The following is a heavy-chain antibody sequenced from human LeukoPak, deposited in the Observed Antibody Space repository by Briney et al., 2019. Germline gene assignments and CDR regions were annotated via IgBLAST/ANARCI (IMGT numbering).Heavy chain of an antibody. CDR3: ARGYYYRV. V-gene: IGHV4-61*02. CDR2: IYADGGS. D-gene: IGHD3-10*01. Sequence: SETLSLTCTVSGGSVSSDNSYWNWIRQPAGKGLEWIGRIYADGGSTYNPSLRSRVTISVDSSKNQFSLRLTSMTAADTAVYYCARGYYYRVWGQGTLVTVSS. CDR1: GGSVSSDNSY. J-gene: IGHJ4*02.